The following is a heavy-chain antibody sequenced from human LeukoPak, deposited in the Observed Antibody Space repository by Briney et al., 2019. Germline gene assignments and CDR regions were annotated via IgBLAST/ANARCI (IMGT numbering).Heavy chain of an antibody. J-gene: IGHJ6*03. CDR2: IYSGGST. CDR1: GFTVSSNY. D-gene: IGHD1-1*01. CDR3: ARPGVTGYYYMDV. V-gene: IGHV3-53*01. Sequence: GGSLRLSCAASGFTVSSNYMSWVRQAPGKGLEWVSVIYSGGSTYYADSVKGRFTISRDNSKNTLYLQMNSLRAEDTPVYYCARPGVTGYYYMDVWGKGTTVTVSS.